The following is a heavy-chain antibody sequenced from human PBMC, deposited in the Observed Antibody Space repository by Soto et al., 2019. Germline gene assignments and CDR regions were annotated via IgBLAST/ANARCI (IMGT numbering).Heavy chain of an antibody. V-gene: IGHV3-23*01. CDR2: IGPTGNT. CDR3: AKDPSTGPADY. J-gene: IGHJ4*02. CDR1: TQYG. D-gene: IGHD3-9*01. Sequence: GGSLRLSCGSFTQYGISWIRRPPGKGLEWISTIGPTGNTHYADSVAGRFIISRDDSTDILYLQMNSVRVDDTGIYYCAKDPSTGPADYWGQGTQVTVSS.